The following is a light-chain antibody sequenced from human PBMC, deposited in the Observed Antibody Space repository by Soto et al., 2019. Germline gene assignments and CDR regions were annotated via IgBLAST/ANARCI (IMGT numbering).Light chain of an antibody. CDR3: QQNNNWPRT. CDR2: GAS. V-gene: IGKV3-15*01. J-gene: IGKJ1*01. Sequence: ETVMTQSPATLSVSPGERATLSCRASQSVNSDLAWYQKKPGQAPRLLIYGASTRATGIPARFSGGGSGTECTLTISSLQSEDFAVYYCQQNNNWPRTFGQGTKVEIK. CDR1: QSVNSD.